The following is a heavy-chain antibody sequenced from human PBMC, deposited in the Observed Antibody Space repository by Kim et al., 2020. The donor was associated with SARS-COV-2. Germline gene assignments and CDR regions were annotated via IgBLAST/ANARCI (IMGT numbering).Heavy chain of an antibody. V-gene: IGHV3-33*01. D-gene: IGHD3-22*01. CDR1: GFTFSSYG. J-gene: IGHJ6*02. CDR2: IWYDGSNK. Sequence: GGSLRLSCAASGFTFSSYGMHWVRQAPGKGLEWVAVIWYDGSNKYYADSVKGRFTISRDNSKNTLYLQMNSLRAEDTAVYYCARTLYDSSGYNNYHPLVYYYYYAMDVWGQGTTVTVSS. CDR3: ARTLYDSSGYNNYHPLVYYYYYAMDV.